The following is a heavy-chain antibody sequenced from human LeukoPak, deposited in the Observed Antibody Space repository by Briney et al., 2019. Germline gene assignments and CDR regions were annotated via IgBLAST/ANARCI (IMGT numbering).Heavy chain of an antibody. J-gene: IGHJ5*02. CDR3: VSLYCGSTSCSA. Sequence: PGGSLRLSCAASGFTFSSYWMHWVRQAPGKGLVWVSRINSDGSSTSYADSVKGRFTISRDNAKNTLYLQMNSLRAEGTAVYYCVSLYCGSTSCSAWGQGILVTVSS. CDR2: INSDGSST. D-gene: IGHD2-2*01. CDR1: GFTFSSYW. V-gene: IGHV3-74*01.